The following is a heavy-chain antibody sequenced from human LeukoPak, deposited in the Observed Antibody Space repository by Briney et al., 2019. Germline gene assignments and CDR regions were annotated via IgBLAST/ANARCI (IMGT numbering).Heavy chain of an antibody. CDR1: GFTFSSYW. V-gene: IGHV3-7*01. CDR2: IKQDGSEK. J-gene: IGHJ6*03. Sequence: GGSLRLSCAASGFTFSSYWMSCVRQAPGKGLECVANIKQDGSEKYYVDSVKGRFTISRDNAKNSLYLQMNSLRAEDTAVYYCARGLDYYYYYMDVWGKGTTVTVSS. CDR3: ARGLDYYYYYMDV.